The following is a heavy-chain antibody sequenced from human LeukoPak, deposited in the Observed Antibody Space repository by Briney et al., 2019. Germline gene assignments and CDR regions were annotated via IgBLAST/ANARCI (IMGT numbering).Heavy chain of an antibody. D-gene: IGHD3-22*01. CDR1: GFTFSSYG. CDR3: AKGGHYYDSSGYLDY. CDR2: ISYDGSNK. Sequence: GGSLRLSCAASGFTFSSYGMHWVRQAPGKGLEWVAVISYDGSNKYYADSVKGRFTISRDNSKNTLCLQMNSLRAEDTAVYYCAKGGHYYDSSGYLDYWGQGTLVTVSS. J-gene: IGHJ4*02. V-gene: IGHV3-30*18.